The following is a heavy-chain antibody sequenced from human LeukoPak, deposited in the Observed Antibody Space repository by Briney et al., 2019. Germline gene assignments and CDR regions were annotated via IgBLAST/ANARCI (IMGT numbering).Heavy chain of an antibody. CDR3: ARYDYYDSSGYCD. J-gene: IGHJ4*02. CDR1: GFTFSSYA. D-gene: IGHD3-22*01. CDR2: ISYDGSNK. V-gene: IGHV3-30*04. Sequence: PGGSLRLSCAASGFTFSSYAMHWVRQAPGKGLEWVAVISYDGSNKYYADSVKGRFTISRDNSKNTLYLQMNSLRAEDTAVYYCARYDYYDSSGYCDWGQGTLVTVSS.